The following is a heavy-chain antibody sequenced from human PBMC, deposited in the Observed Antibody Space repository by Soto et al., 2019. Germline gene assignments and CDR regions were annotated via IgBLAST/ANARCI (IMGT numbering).Heavy chain of an antibody. CDR3: AKDSRVTAAGSGGWFDP. Sequence: QVQLVQSGGGVVQPGRSLRLSCAASGFDFNTYGFHWVRQAPGKGLEWVAGISFDGGNQYYADSVKGRFTISRDKSNSTLYLQMNGLGAEDTATYYCAKDSRVTAAGSGGWFDPWGQGTLVIVSS. CDR1: GFDFNTYG. J-gene: IGHJ5*02. V-gene: IGHV3-30*18. D-gene: IGHD6-13*01. CDR2: ISFDGGNQ.